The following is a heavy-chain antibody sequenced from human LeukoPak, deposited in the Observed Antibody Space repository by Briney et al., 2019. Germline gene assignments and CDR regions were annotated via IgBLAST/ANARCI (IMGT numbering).Heavy chain of an antibody. J-gene: IGHJ3*01. D-gene: IGHD3-22*01. CDR1: GGPMSDSY. CDR2: IHAIGST. CDR3: ARILDRDA. V-gene: IGHV4-4*07. Sequence: SATLSLTCPVSGGPMSDSYWYWIRHPAATGMEWIGRIHAIGSTNYTPSLKSRVIISLDTSKNQFSLGLSAVTAADTATYYCARILDRDAWGQGTVVTVSP.